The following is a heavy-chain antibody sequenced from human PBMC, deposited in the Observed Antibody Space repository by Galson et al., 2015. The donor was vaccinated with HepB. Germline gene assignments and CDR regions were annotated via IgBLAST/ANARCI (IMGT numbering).Heavy chain of an antibody. V-gene: IGHV3-30*03. Sequence: SLRLSCAASGFTFSSYGMHWVRQAPGKGLEWVAVISYDGSNKYYADSVKGRFTISRDNSKNTLYLQMNSLRAEDTAVYYCATSGYSGYDTDLVFDYWGQGTLVTVSS. J-gene: IGHJ4*02. D-gene: IGHD5-12*01. CDR2: ISYDGSNK. CDR1: GFTFSSYG. CDR3: ATSGYSGYDTDLVFDY.